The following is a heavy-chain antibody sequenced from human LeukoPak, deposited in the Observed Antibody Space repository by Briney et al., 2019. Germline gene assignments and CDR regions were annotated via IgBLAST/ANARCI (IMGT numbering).Heavy chain of an antibody. CDR2: INSDGSRT. CDR1: GFTFSSYW. CDR3: ARSDWFDP. D-gene: IGHD6-25*01. J-gene: IGHJ5*02. V-gene: IGHV3-74*01. Sequence: GGSLRLSCAASGFTFSSYWMHWVRQAPGNGLVWVSRINSDGSRTGYADSVKGRFTISRDNAKNTLYRQMNSLRAEDTAVYYCARSDWFDPWGQGTLVTVSS.